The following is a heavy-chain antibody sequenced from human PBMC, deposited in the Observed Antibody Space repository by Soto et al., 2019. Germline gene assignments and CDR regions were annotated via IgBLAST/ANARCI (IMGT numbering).Heavy chain of an antibody. CDR3: AKRAVVGAARYFDY. J-gene: IGHJ4*02. D-gene: IGHD2-15*01. CDR2: IGTSGSNS. Sequence: GGSLRLSCAASGFTFSGYAMSWARQAPGKGLEWVSTIGTSGSNSYYPDSVKGRFTISRDNSKNTLYLQMNSLRAEDTAVYYCAKRAVVGAARYFDYWGLGTLVTVSS. V-gene: IGHV3-23*01. CDR1: GFTFSGYA.